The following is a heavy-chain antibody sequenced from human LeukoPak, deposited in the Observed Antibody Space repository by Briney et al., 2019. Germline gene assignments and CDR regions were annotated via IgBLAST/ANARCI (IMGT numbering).Heavy chain of an antibody. D-gene: IGHD1-26*01. CDR2: ISGSADST. CDR1: GFTFSIYA. J-gene: IGHJ4*02. Sequence: QPGGSLRLSCAASGFTFSIYAMSWVRQAPGKGLEWVSVISGSADSTYYADSVKGRFTISRDNSKNTLFLQMNSLRAEDTAVYYCAKQLVGATTDNWGQGTLVTVSS. CDR3: AKQLVGATTDN. V-gene: IGHV3-23*01.